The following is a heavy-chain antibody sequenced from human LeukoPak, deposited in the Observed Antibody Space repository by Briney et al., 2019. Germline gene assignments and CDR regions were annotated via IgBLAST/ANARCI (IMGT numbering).Heavy chain of an antibody. CDR3: AREDRYYDSSGYQVY. CDR1: GYSISSGYY. Sequence: SETLSLTCTVSGYSISSGYYWGWIRQPPGKGLEWIGSIYHSGSTYYNPSLKSRVAISVDTSKNQFSLKLSSVTAADTAVYYCAREDRYYDSSGYQVYWGQGTLVTVSS. D-gene: IGHD3-22*01. V-gene: IGHV4-38-2*02. CDR2: IYHSGST. J-gene: IGHJ4*02.